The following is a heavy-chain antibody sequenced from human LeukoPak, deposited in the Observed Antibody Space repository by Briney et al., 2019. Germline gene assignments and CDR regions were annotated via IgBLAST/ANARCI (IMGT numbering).Heavy chain of an antibody. CDR1: GYTFIGYY. V-gene: IGHV1-2*02. J-gene: IGHJ6*03. CDR2: INPNSGGT. CDR3: ARDRGSSSWSLYYYYMDV. D-gene: IGHD6-13*01. Sequence: ASVKVSCKASGYTFIGYYMHWVRQAPGQGLEWMGWINPNSGGTNYAQKFQGRVTMTRDTSISTAYMELSRLRSDDTAVYYCARDRGSSSWSLYYYYMDVWGKGTTVTISS.